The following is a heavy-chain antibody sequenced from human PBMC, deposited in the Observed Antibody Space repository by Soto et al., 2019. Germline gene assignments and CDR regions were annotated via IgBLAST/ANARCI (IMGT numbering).Heavy chain of an antibody. CDR1: GCSFTASGVG. Sequence: QITLRESGPTLVKPTQTLTVTCSFSGCSFTASGVGVGWFRQPPGQALQWLALIYWNGNERYSPSLNKRLTVTKDTSKNQVVLTMTNVDPVDTATYFCAHELSGYYYVMDVWGPGTNVTVSS. V-gene: IGHV2-5*01. CDR2: IYWNGNE. D-gene: IGHD3-10*02. J-gene: IGHJ6*02. CDR3: AHELSGYYYVMDV.